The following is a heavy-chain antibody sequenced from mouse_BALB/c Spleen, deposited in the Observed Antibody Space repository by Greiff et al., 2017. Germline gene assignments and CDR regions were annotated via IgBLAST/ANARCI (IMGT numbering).Heavy chain of an antibody. Sequence: VQLKQSGPGLVKPSQSLSLTCSVTGYSITSGYYWNWIRQFPGNKLEWMGYISYDGSNNYNPSLKNRISITRDTSKNQFFLKLNSVTTEDTATYYCANSPTTATAYWGQGTLVTVSA. V-gene: IGHV3-6*02. CDR1: GYSITSGYY. CDR3: ANSPTTATAY. J-gene: IGHJ3*01. D-gene: IGHD1-2*01. CDR2: ISYDGSN.